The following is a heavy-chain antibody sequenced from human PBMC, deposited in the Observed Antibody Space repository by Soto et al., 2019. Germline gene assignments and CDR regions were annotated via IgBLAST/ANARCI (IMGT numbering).Heavy chain of an antibody. J-gene: IGHJ6*02. CDR2: IIPIFGTA. CDR1: GGTFSSYA. CDR3: AREPGYCSGGSCYGYYYYGMDV. Sequence: ASVKVSCKASGGTFSSYAISWVRQAPGQGLEWMGGIIPIFGTANYAQKFQGRVTITADESTSTAYMELSSLRSEDTAVYYCAREPGYCSGGSCYGYYYYGMDVWGQGTTVTVSS. D-gene: IGHD2-15*01. V-gene: IGHV1-69*13.